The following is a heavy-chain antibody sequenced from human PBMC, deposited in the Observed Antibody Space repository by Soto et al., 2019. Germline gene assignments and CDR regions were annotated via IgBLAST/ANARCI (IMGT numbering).Heavy chain of an antibody. V-gene: IGHV4-4*07. CDR3: ASSPYYYDSSGPDY. Sequence: PSETLSLTCTVSGGSISSYYWSWIRQPAGKGLEWIGRIYTSGSTNYNPSLKSRVTMSVDTSKNQFSLKLSSVTAADTAVYYCASSPYYYDSSGPDYWGQGTLVTVSS. CDR2: IYTSGST. CDR1: GGSISSYY. D-gene: IGHD3-22*01. J-gene: IGHJ4*02.